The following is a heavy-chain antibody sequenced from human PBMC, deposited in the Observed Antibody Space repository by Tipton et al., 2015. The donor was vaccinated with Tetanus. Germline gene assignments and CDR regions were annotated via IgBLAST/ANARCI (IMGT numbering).Heavy chain of an antibody. J-gene: IGHJ1*01. CDR1: GLFFRNDW. D-gene: IGHD3-9*01. CDR2: IKNKADGGTT. Sequence: SLRLSCATSGLFFRNDWMNWVRQAPGKGLEWVCRIKNKADGGTTDSSARVKDRFSISSDDTKDTLFLQINSPKTEDTAVYYCATAGMVGSGYRVDGWGRGSLAVASS. V-gene: IGHV3-15*07. CDR3: ATAGMVGSGYRVDG.